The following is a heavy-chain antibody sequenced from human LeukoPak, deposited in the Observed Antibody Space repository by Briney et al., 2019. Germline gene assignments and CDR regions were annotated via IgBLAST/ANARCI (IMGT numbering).Heavy chain of an antibody. CDR1: GFTFSSYA. CDR3: AKPARTDYADY. Sequence: GGSLRLSCAASGFTFSSYAMSWVRQAPGKGLECISGFSGSGGSTYYADSVKGRFTISRDNAKNSLYLQMNSLRPEDTAVYYCAKPARTDYADYWGQGTLVTVSS. V-gene: IGHV3-23*01. J-gene: IGHJ4*02. CDR2: FSGSGGST. D-gene: IGHD1-14*01.